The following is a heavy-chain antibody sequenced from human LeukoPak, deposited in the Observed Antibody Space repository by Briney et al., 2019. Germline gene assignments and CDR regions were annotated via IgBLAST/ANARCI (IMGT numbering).Heavy chain of an antibody. Sequence: GGSLRLSCAASGFTFSSYAMIWVRQAPGKGLEWVSGTNDSGGSTYYADSVKGRFTISRDNSKNTLYLQMNSLRAEDTAVYYCAKMSSSWTYYYGMDVWGQGTAVTVSS. J-gene: IGHJ6*02. CDR1: GFTFSSYA. V-gene: IGHV3-23*01. CDR2: TNDSGGST. CDR3: AKMSSSWTYYYGMDV. D-gene: IGHD6-13*01.